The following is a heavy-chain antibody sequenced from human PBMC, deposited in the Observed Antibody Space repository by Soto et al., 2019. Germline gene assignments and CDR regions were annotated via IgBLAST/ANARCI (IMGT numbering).Heavy chain of an antibody. V-gene: IGHV1-3*01. CDR2: INAGDGNT. J-gene: IGHJ4*02. Sequence: QVHLVQSGADVKKPGASVHVSCKASRYTFTNYVIHWVRLAPGERLEWMGWINAGDGNTRYSQKFQDRVTITMDTYSSTVYMKLTSLTSDDTAVYYCTRGGPAARLGCANWGQGTLVNASS. CDR1: RYTFTNYV. D-gene: IGHD6-25*01. CDR3: TRGGPAARLGCAN.